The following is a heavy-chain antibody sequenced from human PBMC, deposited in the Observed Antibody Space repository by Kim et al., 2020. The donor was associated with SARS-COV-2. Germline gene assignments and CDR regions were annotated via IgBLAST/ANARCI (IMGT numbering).Heavy chain of an antibody. CDR2: IYPGDSDT. Sequence: GESLKISCKGSGYSFSTYWIAWVRQMPGKGLEWMGIIYPGDSDTRYSPSFQGQVTISADKSISTAYLQWSSLKASDTAMYYCARRLYNSDSYAMDVWGQGTTVTVSS. D-gene: IGHD6-19*01. J-gene: IGHJ6*02. CDR3: ARRLYNSDSYAMDV. V-gene: IGHV5-51*01. CDR1: GYSFSTYW.